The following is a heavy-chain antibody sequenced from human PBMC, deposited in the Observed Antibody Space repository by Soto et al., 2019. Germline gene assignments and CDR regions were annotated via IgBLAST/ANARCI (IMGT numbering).Heavy chain of an antibody. CDR3: TKEAMDRGAIGDY. CDR1: GFTFSNDG. Sequence: QVQLVESGGGVVQPGRSLRLSCAASGFTFSNDGMHWVRQAPGKGLEWVAVISYDGSRKYYEDSVGGRFTISRDNSENTLYLEMNSLRPGDTAVYYCTKEAMDRGAIGDYWGQGNLVTVSS. J-gene: IGHJ4*02. V-gene: IGHV3-30*18. D-gene: IGHD3-16*02. CDR2: ISYDGSRK.